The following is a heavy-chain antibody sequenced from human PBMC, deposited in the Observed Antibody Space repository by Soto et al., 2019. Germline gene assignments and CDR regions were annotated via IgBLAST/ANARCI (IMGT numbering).Heavy chain of an antibody. CDR1: VDRWTSYW. J-gene: IGHJ5*02. D-gene: IGHD3-22*01. Sequence: ESLKSSFRTAVDRWTSYWIAWVRQIPGKGLEWMGIIFPSDSDTRYSPSFQGQVTISADRSTSTVFLQWASLKASDTAVYFCARKDKSGYFNWFDPWGQGTLVIVSS. V-gene: IGHV5-51*01. CDR3: ARKDKSGYFNWFDP. CDR2: IFPSDSDT.